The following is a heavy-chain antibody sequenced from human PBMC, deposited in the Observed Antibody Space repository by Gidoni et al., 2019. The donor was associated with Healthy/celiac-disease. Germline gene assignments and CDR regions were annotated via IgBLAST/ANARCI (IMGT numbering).Heavy chain of an antibody. CDR2: INHSGST. Sequence: GLEWIGEINHSGSTNYNPSLKSRVTISVDTSKNQFSLKLSSVTAADTAVYYCASTDGNYSPWGQGTLVTVSS. D-gene: IGHD4-4*01. CDR3: ASTDGNYSP. J-gene: IGHJ4*02. V-gene: IGHV4-34*01.